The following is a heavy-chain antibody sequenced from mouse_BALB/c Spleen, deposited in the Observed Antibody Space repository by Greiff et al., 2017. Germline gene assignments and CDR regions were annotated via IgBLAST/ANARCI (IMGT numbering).Heavy chain of an antibody. J-gene: IGHJ1*01. V-gene: IGHV3-8*02. CDR3: ARAATTYYWYFDV. CDR1: GDSITSGY. D-gene: IGHD1-1*01. Sequence: EVMLVESGPSLVKPSQTLSLTCSVTGDSITSGYWNWIRKFPGNKLEYMGYISYSGSNYYNPSLKSRISITRDTSKNQYYLQLNSVTTEDTATYYCARAATTYYWYFDVWGAGTTVTVSS. CDR2: ISYSGSN.